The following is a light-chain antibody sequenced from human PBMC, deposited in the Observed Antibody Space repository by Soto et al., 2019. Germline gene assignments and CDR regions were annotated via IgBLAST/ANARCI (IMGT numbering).Light chain of an antibody. V-gene: IGKV3-20*01. Sequence: EIVLTQSPGTLSLSQGERATLSCRASQSVSSSYLAWYQQKPGQAPRLLIYGASSRATGIPDRFSGSGSGTDFTLTISRLEPEDFAFYYCQQYGSSPLTFGGGTKVDIK. CDR3: QQYGSSPLT. J-gene: IGKJ4*01. CDR1: QSVSSSY. CDR2: GAS.